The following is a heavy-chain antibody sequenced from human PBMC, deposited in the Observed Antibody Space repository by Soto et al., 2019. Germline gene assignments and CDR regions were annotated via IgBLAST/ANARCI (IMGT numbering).Heavy chain of an antibody. V-gene: IGHV1-69*02. Sequence: VQLVQSGAEVKKPGSSVRVSCEASGDSLTSYIFTWVRQAPGQGLEWMGRVIPIQGKADYALKIQDRVTITADKSTNTVSMELRSLRPEDSALYYCAKSLVFVDHAYMDVWSKGTTVTVSS. CDR3: AKSLVFVDHAYMDV. CDR1: GDSLTSYI. CDR2: VIPIQGKA. J-gene: IGHJ6*03. D-gene: IGHD2-21*01.